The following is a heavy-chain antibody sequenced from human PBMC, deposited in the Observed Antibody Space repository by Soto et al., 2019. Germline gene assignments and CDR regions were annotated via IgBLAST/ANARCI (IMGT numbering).Heavy chain of an antibody. CDR1: GFSFSNAW. CDR2: IKTKGDGGTT. D-gene: IGHD2-15*01. CDR3: ATDRLLVAAASDF. J-gene: IGHJ4*02. V-gene: IGHV3-15*01. Sequence: EVQLVESGGGLVKPGGSLRLSCAAYGFSFSNAWMSWVRQAPGKGLEWVGRIKTKGDGGTTDYAAPVKGRFTISRDDSKNMLYLHMNILKTADTAVYYCATDRLLVAAASDFWGQGTLVTVSS.